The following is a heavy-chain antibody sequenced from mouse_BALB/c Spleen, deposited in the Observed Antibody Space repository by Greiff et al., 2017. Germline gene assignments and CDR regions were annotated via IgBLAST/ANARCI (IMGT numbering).Heavy chain of an antibody. CDR3: TRSKDGSSLYFDY. CDR1: GYTFTDYE. V-gene: IGHV1-15*01. J-gene: IGHJ2*01. Sequence: QVQLQQSGAELVRPGASVTLSCKASGYTFTDYEMHWVKQTPVHGLEWIGAIDPETGGTAYNQKFKGKATLTADKSSSTAYMELRSLTSEDSAVYYCTRSKDGSSLYFDYWGQVTTLTVSS. CDR2: IDPETGGT. D-gene: IGHD1-1*01.